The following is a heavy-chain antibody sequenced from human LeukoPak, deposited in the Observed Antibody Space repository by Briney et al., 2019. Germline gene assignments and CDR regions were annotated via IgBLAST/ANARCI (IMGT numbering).Heavy chain of an antibody. CDR2: ISYDGSNK. CDR3: ARDYSAYYDSSGYYYN. V-gene: IGHV3-30-3*01. D-gene: IGHD3-22*01. CDR1: GFTFSSYA. J-gene: IGHJ4*02. Sequence: QSGGSLRLSCAASGFTFSSYAMHWVRQAPGKGLEWVAVISYDGSNKYYADSVKGRFTISRDNSKNTLYLQMNSLRAEDTAVYYCARDYSAYYDSSGYYYNWGQGTLVTVSS.